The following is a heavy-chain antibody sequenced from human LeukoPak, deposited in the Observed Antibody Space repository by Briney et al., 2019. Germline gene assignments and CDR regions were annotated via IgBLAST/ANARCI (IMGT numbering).Heavy chain of an antibody. CDR3: TRRGIAVAGSFDY. Sequence: QSGGSLRLPCAASGFTFSGSAMHWVRQASGKGLEWVGRIRSKANSYATAYAASVKGRFTISRDDSKNTAYLQMNSLKTEDTAVYYCTRRGIAVAGSFDYWGQGTLVTVSS. V-gene: IGHV3-73*01. CDR2: IRSKANSYAT. CDR1: GFTFSGSA. J-gene: IGHJ4*02. D-gene: IGHD6-19*01.